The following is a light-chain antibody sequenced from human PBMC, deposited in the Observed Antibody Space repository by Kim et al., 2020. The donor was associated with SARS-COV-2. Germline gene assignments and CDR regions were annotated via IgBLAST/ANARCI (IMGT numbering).Light chain of an antibody. CDR2: GKN. J-gene: IGLJ2*01. CDR3: NSRDSSGVV. Sequence: SMALGQTGRITCQGDSLRSYYASWYQQKPGQATVLVIYGKNNRPSGIPDRFSGSSSGNTASLTITGAQAEDEADYYCNSRDSSGVVFGGGTQLT. CDR1: SLRSYY. V-gene: IGLV3-19*01.